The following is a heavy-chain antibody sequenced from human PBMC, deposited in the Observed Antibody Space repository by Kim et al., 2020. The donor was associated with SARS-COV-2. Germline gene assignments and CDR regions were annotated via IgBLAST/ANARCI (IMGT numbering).Heavy chain of an antibody. CDR3: ARGRKGILYYYYYYMDV. D-gene: IGHD5-18*01. V-gene: IGHV1-8*01. CDR1: GYTFTSYD. J-gene: IGHJ6*03. CDR2: MNPNRGNT. Sequence: ASVKVSCKASGYTFTSYDINWVRQATGQGLEWMGWMNPNRGNTGYAQKFHGRVTMTRNTSISTAYMELSSLRSEDTAVYYCARGRKGILYYYYYYMDVWGKGTTVTVSS.